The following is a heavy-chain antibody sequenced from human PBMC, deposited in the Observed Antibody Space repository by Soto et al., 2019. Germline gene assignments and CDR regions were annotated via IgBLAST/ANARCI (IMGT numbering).Heavy chain of an antibody. CDR1: GVTFSSYA. D-gene: IGHD3-22*01. V-gene: IGHV1-69*13. CDR2: IIPIFGTA. CDR3: ARGLNYYDSSGYYYPHDAFDI. J-gene: IGHJ3*02. Sequence: ASVKVSCKASGVTFSSYAISWVRQAPGQGLEWMGGIIPIFGTANYAQKFQGRVTITADESTSTAYMELSSLRSEDTAVYYCARGLNYYDSSGYYYPHDAFDIWGQGTMVTVSS.